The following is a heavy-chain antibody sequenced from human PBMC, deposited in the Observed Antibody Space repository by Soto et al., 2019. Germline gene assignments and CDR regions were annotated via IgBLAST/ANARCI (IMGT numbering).Heavy chain of an antibody. CDR1: GFSFTSYA. V-gene: IGHV3-23*01. CDR3: AKSPEGGSRWYFPLEF. CDR2: INSGSGGST. J-gene: IGHJ1*01. D-gene: IGHD6-13*01. Sequence: WLCRRRSWAAGGFSFTSYAITLVRHSPGKGLEWVSSINSGSGGSTCYADSVKGRFTISRDNCRNSRYRQMKSLGAEDTAVYYCAKSPEGGSRWYFPLEFWGHGALDTVSS.